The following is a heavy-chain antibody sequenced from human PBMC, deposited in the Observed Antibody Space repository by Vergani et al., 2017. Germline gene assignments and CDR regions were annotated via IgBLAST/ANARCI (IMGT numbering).Heavy chain of an antibody. Sequence: QVQVVQSGAEVKKSGASVKVSCKTSGYTFSTYAMHWVRQAPGKGLEWVAIIYYDGSKKYYADSVKGRFTISRDNSRNTLDLLMSSLRAEDTAIYYCVREGSYCDSTTCRNPSYVYYYHMDVWGEGTTVTVSS. V-gene: IGHV3-33*01. CDR3: VREGSYCDSTTCRNPSYVYYYHMDV. D-gene: IGHD2/OR15-2a*01. CDR2: IYYDGSKK. J-gene: IGHJ6*03. CDR1: GYTFSTYA.